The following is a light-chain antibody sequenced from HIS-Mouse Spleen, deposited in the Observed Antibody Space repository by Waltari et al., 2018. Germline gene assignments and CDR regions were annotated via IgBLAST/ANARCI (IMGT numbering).Light chain of an antibody. J-gene: IGLJ3*02. Sequence: QSALTQPASASGSPGQSLTIPFTGTSSDAGGYHDAPCYQQHPGKDPKLMLYDVSNRPSGVSNRFSGSKSGNTASLTISGLQAEDEADYYCSSYTSSSTPWVFGGGTKLTVL. V-gene: IGLV2-14*03. CDR1: SSDAGGYHD. CDR2: DVS. CDR3: SSYTSSSTPWV.